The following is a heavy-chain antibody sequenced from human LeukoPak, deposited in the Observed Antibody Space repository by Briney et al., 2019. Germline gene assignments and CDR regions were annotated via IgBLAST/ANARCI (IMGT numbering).Heavy chain of an antibody. CDR2: INHSGST. Sequence: SETLSLTCAVYGGSFSGYYWSWIRQPPGKGLEWIGEINHSGSTNYNPSLKSRVTISLDTSKNQFSLKLSSVTAADTAVYYCARNSPMITFGGVIAEMNWFDPWGQGTLVTVSS. J-gene: IGHJ5*02. CDR1: GGSFSGYY. CDR3: ARNSPMITFGGVIAEMNWFDP. D-gene: IGHD3-16*02. V-gene: IGHV4-34*01.